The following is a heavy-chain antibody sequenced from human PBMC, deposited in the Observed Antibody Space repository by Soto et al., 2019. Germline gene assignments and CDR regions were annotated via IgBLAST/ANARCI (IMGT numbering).Heavy chain of an antibody. D-gene: IGHD3-22*01. CDR1: GGSVSSGSYY. J-gene: IGHJ4*02. CDR2: IYYSGST. Sequence: SETLSLTCTVSGGSVSSGSYYWSWIRQPPGKGLEWIGYIYYSGSTNYNPSLKSRVTISVDTSKNQFSLKLSSVTAADTAVYYCARESYYYTYFDYWGQGTLVTVSS. V-gene: IGHV4-61*01. CDR3: ARESYYYTYFDY.